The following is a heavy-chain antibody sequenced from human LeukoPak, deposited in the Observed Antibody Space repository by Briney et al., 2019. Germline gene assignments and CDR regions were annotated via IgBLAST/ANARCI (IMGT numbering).Heavy chain of an antibody. V-gene: IGHV4-34*01. D-gene: IGHD3-9*01. CDR3: ARAPHYDILTGYYLEGYFDY. CDR1: GESFSGYY. Sequence: PSETLSLTCAVYGESFSGYYWSWIRQPPGKGLEWIGEINHSGSTNYNPSLKSRVTISVDTSKNQFSLKLSSVTAADTAVYYCARAPHYDILTGYYLEGYFDYWGQGTLVTVSS. CDR2: INHSGST. J-gene: IGHJ4*02.